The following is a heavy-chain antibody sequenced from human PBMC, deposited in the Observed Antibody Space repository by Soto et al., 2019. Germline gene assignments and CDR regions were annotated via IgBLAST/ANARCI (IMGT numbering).Heavy chain of an antibody. CDR1: GYTFSSYA. CDR3: ARDSGDSSGYYYYYYGMDV. Sequence: ASVKVSCKASGYTFSSYAIHWVRQAPGQRLEWMGWINVGNGNTKYSQKFQGRVTITRDTSATTAYMELSSLRSEDTAVYYCARDSGDSSGYYYYYYGMDVWGQGTTVTVSS. J-gene: IGHJ6*02. CDR2: INVGNGNT. D-gene: IGHD3-22*01. V-gene: IGHV1-3*01.